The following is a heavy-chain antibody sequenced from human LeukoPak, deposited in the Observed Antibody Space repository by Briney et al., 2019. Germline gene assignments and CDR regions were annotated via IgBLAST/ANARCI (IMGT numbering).Heavy chain of an antibody. D-gene: IGHD3-10*01. V-gene: IGHV3-66*02. CDR3: AKDGRQRKTYFYGSGSANAFDI. Sequence: GGSLRLSCAASGFTVSSNYMSWVRQAPGKGLEWVSVIFTAGSTFYADSVKGRFTISRDNSKNTLYLQMNSLRAEDTAVYYCAKDGRQRKTYFYGSGSANAFDIWGQGTMVTVSS. CDR1: GFTVSSNY. J-gene: IGHJ3*02. CDR2: IFTAGST.